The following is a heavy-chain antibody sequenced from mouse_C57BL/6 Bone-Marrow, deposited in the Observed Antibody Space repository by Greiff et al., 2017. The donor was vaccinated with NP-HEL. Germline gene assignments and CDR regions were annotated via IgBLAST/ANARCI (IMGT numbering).Heavy chain of an antibody. J-gene: IGHJ3*01. CDR2: IYPGSGNT. V-gene: IGHV1-76*01. Sequence: QVQLQQSGAELVRPGASVKLSCKASGYTFTDYYINWVKQRPGQGLEWIARIYPGSGNTYYNEKFKGKATLTAEKSSSTAYMQLSSLTSEDSAVYFCAREDYSNWGFAYWGQGTLVTVSA. CDR3: AREDYSNWGFAY. CDR1: GYTFTDYY. D-gene: IGHD2-5*01.